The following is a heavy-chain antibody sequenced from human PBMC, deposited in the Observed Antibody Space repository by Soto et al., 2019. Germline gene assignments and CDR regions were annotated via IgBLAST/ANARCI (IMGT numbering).Heavy chain of an antibody. CDR1: GYTFTGYY. Sequence: ASVKVSCKASGYTFTGYYMHWVRQAPGQGLEWMGWINPNSGGTNYAQKFQGWVTMTRDTSISTAYMELSRLRSDDTAVYYCARGGIAAAGDGKFMDVWGQGTTVTV. J-gene: IGHJ6*02. V-gene: IGHV1-2*04. CDR3: ARGGIAAAGDGKFMDV. CDR2: INPNSGGT. D-gene: IGHD6-13*01.